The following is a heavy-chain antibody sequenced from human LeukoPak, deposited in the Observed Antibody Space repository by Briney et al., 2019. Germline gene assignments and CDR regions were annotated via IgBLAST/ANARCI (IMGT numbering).Heavy chain of an antibody. D-gene: IGHD5-12*01. CDR1: GFTVSSNY. V-gene: IGHV3-53*05. J-gene: IGHJ4*02. CDR3: ARDHLDIVPTIYSF. CDR2: IYSGGST. Sequence: GGSLRLSCAASGFTVSSNYMSWVRQAPGKGLEWVSVIYSGGSTYYADSVEGRFTISRDNSKNTLYLQMNSLRSDDTALYYCARDHLDIVPTIYSFWGQGTLVTVSS.